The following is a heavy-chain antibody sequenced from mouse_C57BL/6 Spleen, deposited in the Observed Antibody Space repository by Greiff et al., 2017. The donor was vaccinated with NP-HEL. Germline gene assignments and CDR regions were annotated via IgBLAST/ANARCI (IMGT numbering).Heavy chain of an antibody. D-gene: IGHD2-3*01. V-gene: IGHV1-69*01. CDR3: ARCDGYYFDD. CDR2: IDPSDSYT. Sequence: QVQLQQPGAELVMPGASVKLSCKASGYTFTSYWMHWVKQRPGQGLEWIGEIDPSDSYTNYNQKFKGKSTLTVDKSSSTAYMQLGSLTSEDSAVYYCARCDGYYFDDWGQGTTLTVSS. CDR1: GYTFTSYW. J-gene: IGHJ2*01.